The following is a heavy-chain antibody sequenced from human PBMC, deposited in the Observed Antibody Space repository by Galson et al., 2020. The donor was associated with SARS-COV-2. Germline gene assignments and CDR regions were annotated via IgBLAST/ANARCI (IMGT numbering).Heavy chain of an antibody. V-gene: IGHV3-33*01. CDR1: GFTFSSYG. D-gene: IGHD6-13*01. J-gene: IGHJ4*02. CDR2: IWYDGSNK. CDR3: AREENSSSWSIGGLDY. Sequence: GGSMRLSCAASGFTFSSYGMHWVRQAPGKGLEWVAVIWYDGSNKYYADSVKDRFTISRDNSKNTLYLQMNSLRAEDTAVYYCAREENSSSWSIGGLDYWGQGTLVTVSS.